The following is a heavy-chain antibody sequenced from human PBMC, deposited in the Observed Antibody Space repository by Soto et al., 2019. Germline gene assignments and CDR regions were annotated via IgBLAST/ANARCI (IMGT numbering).Heavy chain of an antibody. CDR2: INPSGGST. D-gene: IGHD3-16*01. Sequence: ASVKVSCKASGYTFTSYYMHWVRQAPGQGLEWMGIINPSGGSTSYAQKFQGRVTMTRDTSTSTVYMELSSLRSEDTAVYYCARGSASDTRWATWFDPWGQGTLVTVSS. CDR1: GYTFTSYY. V-gene: IGHV1-46*01. CDR3: ARGSASDTRWATWFDP. J-gene: IGHJ5*02.